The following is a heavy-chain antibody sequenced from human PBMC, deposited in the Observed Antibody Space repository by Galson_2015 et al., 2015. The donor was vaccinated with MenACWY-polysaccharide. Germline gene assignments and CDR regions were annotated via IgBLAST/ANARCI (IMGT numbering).Heavy chain of an antibody. V-gene: IGHV3-7*01. D-gene: IGHD6-19*01. CDR2: IRPDGGEM. Sequence: SLRLSCAASGFSLSADWTNWVRQIPGKGLEWVANIRPDGGEMFYVDSVKGRFTISRDNAKNSLYLQMNNLRAEDTAVYYCARTIQWLVHFDLWGQGTLVTVSS. CDR3: ARTIQWLVHFDL. CDR1: GFSLSADW. J-gene: IGHJ4*02.